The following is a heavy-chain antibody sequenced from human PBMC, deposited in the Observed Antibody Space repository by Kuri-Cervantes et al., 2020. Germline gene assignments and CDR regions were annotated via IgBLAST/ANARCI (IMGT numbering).Heavy chain of an antibody. D-gene: IGHD6-25*01. Sequence: GSLRLSCTISGYSTSSDYYWDWIRQPPGKGLEWIGSIYHSGNTYYNPSLKSRVTISVDTSKNQFSLKLSSVTAADTAVYYCARESLHLSSGSFDYWGQGTLVTVSS. CDR1: GYSTSSDYY. CDR2: IYHSGNT. CDR3: ARESLHLSSGSFDY. V-gene: IGHV4-38-2*02. J-gene: IGHJ4*02.